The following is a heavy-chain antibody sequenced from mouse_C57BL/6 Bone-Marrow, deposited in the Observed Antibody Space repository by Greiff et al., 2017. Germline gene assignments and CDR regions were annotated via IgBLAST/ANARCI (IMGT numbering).Heavy chain of an antibody. Sequence: QVQLQQPGAELVKPGASVKLSCKASGYTFTSYWMHWVKQRPGQGLEWIGMIHPNSGSTNYNEKFKSKATLTVDKSSSTAYMQLSSLTSEDSAVDYCARGGGNLAWFAYWGQGTLVTVSA. CDR2: IHPNSGST. V-gene: IGHV1-64*01. D-gene: IGHD2-1*01. J-gene: IGHJ3*01. CDR3: ARGGGNLAWFAY. CDR1: GYTFTSYW.